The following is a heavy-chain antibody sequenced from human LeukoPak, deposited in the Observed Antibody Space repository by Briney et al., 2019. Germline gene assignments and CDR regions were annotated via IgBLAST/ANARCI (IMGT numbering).Heavy chain of an antibody. V-gene: IGHV4-59*01. Sequence: SETLSLTCTVSGGSISSYYWSWIRQPPGKGLECSGYIYYSGSTNYNPSLKSRVTISVDTSKNQFSLKLSSVTAADTAVYYCASSIAAAGNFDYWGQGTLVTVSS. D-gene: IGHD6-13*01. CDR2: IYYSGST. CDR3: ASSIAAAGNFDY. J-gene: IGHJ4*02. CDR1: GGSISSYY.